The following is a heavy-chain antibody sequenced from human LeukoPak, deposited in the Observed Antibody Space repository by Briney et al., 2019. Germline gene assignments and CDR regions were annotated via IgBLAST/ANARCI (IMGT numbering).Heavy chain of an antibody. CDR1: GFPVSFNY. D-gene: IGHD4-17*01. Sequence: GGSLRLSCAASGFPVSFNYMSWVRQAPGKGLEWVSVIYSSGTTYYADSVKGRFTISRDNSKNTLYLQMNSLRAEDTAVYYCASSYGDYYFDFWGQGTLVTVSS. J-gene: IGHJ4*02. V-gene: IGHV3-53*01. CDR2: IYSSGTT. CDR3: ASSYGDYYFDF.